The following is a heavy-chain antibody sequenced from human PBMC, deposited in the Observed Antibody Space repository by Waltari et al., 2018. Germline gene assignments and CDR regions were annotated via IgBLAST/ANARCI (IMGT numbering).Heavy chain of an antibody. J-gene: IGHJ5*02. CDR1: GYSISSGYY. CDR2: IYHSGST. Sequence: QVQLQESGPGLVKPSETLSLTCAVSGYSISSGYYWGWIRQPPGKGLELIGSIYHSGSTYYNPSLKSRVTISVDTSKNQFSLKLSSVTAADTAVYYCARLPPLLPDIVGATTRWFDPWGQGTLVTVSS. D-gene: IGHD1-26*01. V-gene: IGHV4-38-2*01. CDR3: ARLPPLLPDIVGATTRWFDP.